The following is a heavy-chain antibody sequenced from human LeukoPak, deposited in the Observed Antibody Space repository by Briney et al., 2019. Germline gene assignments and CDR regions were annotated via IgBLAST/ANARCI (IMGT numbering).Heavy chain of an antibody. J-gene: IGHJ6*03. CDR3: ARGAVAGRFSLRPTGAYYMDV. D-gene: IGHD6-13*01. V-gene: IGHV1-69*13. CDR2: IIPIFGTA. CDR1: GYTFTNYD. Sequence: SVKVSCKSSGYTFTNYDISWVRQAPGQGLEWMGGIIPIFGTANYAQKFQGRVTITADESTSTAYMELSSLRSEDTAVYYCARGAVAGRFSLRPTGAYYMDVWGKGTTVTVSS.